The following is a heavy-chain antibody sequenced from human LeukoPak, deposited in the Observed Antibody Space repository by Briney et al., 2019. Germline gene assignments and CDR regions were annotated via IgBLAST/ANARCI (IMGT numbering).Heavy chain of an antibody. CDR3: ARGRLLMDYYYMDV. Sequence: ASVKVSCKASGYTFTGYYMHWVRQAPGQGLEWMGWINPNSGGTNYAQKFQGRVTMTRDTSISTAYMELSRLRSDDTAVYYCARGRLLMDYYYMDVWGKGTTVTVSS. J-gene: IGHJ6*03. V-gene: IGHV1-2*02. D-gene: IGHD5-24*01. CDR2: INPNSGGT. CDR1: GYTFTGYY.